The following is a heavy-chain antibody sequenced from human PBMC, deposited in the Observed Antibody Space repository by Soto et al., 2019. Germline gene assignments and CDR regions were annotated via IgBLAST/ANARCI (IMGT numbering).Heavy chain of an antibody. Sequence: GGSLRLSCAASGFTFSSYWMHWVRQAPGKGLVWVSRINSDGSSTSYADSVKGRFTISRGNAKNTLYLQMNSLRAEDTAVYYCARSYYYDSSGYYTFRASRLLYYYGMDVWGQGTTVTVSS. CDR2: INSDGSST. CDR1: GFTFSSYW. D-gene: IGHD3-22*01. J-gene: IGHJ6*02. CDR3: ARSYYYDSSGYYTFRASRLLYYYGMDV. V-gene: IGHV3-74*01.